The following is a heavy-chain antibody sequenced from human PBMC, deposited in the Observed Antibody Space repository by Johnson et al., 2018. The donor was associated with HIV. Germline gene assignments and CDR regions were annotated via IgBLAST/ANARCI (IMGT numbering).Heavy chain of an antibody. Sequence: VLLVESGGGLVQPGGSLRLSCAASGFTVSRNYMSWVRQAPGKGLEWVSVIYSGGSTYYADSVKGIFTISRDNSKNTLYLQMNSLRAEDTAVYYCATDIVVVLALGGDAFDIWGQGTMVIV. D-gene: IGHD2-2*01. CDR3: ATDIVVVLALGGDAFDI. CDR1: GFTVSRNY. CDR2: IYSGGST. V-gene: IGHV3-66*01. J-gene: IGHJ3*02.